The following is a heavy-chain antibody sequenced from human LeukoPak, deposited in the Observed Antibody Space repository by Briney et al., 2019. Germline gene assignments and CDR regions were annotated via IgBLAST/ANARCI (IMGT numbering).Heavy chain of an antibody. D-gene: IGHD6-13*01. CDR2: IIPIFGTA. CDR1: GGTFSSYA. J-gene: IGHJ4*02. Sequence: SVKVSCKASGGTFSSYAISWVRQAPGQGLEWMGGIIPIFGTANYAQKFQGRVTITTDESTSTAYMELSSLRSEDTAVYYCAREEWAAAGPDYWGQGTLVTVSS. V-gene: IGHV1-69*05. CDR3: AREEWAAAGPDY.